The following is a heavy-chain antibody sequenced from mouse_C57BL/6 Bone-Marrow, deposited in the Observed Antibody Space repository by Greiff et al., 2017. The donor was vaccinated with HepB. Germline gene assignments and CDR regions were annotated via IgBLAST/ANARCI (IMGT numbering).Heavy chain of an antibody. J-gene: IGHJ3*01. Sequence: VQLQQSGADLARPGASVKMSCKASGYTFTSYTMHWVKQRPGQGLEWIGYINPSSGYTKYNQKFKDKATLTADKSSSTACMQLSSLTSEDSAVYYCARGSWFAYWGQGTLVTVSA. D-gene: IGHD1-1*01. CDR2: INPSSGYT. CDR1: GYTFTSYT. V-gene: IGHV1-4*01. CDR3: ARGSWFAY.